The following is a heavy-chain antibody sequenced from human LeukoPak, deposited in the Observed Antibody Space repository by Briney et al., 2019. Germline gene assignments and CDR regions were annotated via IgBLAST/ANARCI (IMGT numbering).Heavy chain of an antibody. CDR2: ISSSSSYI. D-gene: IGHD3-22*01. CDR3: AKAHSSYYDTSGMDV. V-gene: IGHV3-21*04. CDR1: GFTFSSYS. J-gene: IGHJ6*02. Sequence: GGSLRLSCAASGFTFSSYSMNWVRQAPGKGLEWVSSISSSSSYIYYADSVKGRFTISRDNAQNSLYLQMNSLRAEDTALYYCAKAHSSYYDTSGMDVWGQGTTVTVSS.